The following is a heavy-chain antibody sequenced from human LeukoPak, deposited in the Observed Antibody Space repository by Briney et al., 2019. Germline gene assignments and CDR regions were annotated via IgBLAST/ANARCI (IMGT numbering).Heavy chain of an antibody. D-gene: IGHD2-2*01. Sequence: PGGSLRLSCAVSGFTVSSNYMSWVRQAPGKGLEWVGRIKSKTDGGTTDYAAPVKGRFTISRDDSKNTLYLQMNSLKTEDTAVYYCVGVVPAATPYYYYYMDVWGKGTTVTVSS. J-gene: IGHJ6*03. CDR2: IKSKTDGGTT. CDR3: VGVVPAATPYYYYYMDV. CDR1: GFTVSSNY. V-gene: IGHV3-15*01.